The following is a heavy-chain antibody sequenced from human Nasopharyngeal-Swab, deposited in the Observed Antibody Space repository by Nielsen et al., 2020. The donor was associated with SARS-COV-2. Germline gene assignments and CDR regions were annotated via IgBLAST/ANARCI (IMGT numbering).Heavy chain of an antibody. D-gene: IGHD4-17*01. Sequence: ASVKVSCKASGYTFTSYGISWVRQAPGQGLEWMGWISAYNGNTNYAQKLQGRVTMTTDTSTSTAYMELRSLRSDDTAVYYCASTVLDATVTTFVFYYYYGMDVWGQGTTVTVSS. V-gene: IGHV1-18*01. CDR2: ISAYNGNT. CDR1: GYTFTSYG. CDR3: ASTVLDATVTTFVFYYYYGMDV. J-gene: IGHJ6*02.